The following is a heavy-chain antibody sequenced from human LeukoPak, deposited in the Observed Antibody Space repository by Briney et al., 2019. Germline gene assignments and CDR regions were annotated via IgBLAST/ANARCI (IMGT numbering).Heavy chain of an antibody. V-gene: IGHV3-48*03. J-gene: IGHJ3*02. CDR3: ARDVSSSTRAFDI. D-gene: IGHD2-8*01. CDR2: ISSSASHT. Sequence: GGSLRLSCAASGFTLSTYEMTWVRQAPGKGLEWVSFISSSASHTFYADSVKGRFTIFRDTAKNSLYLQMNNLRGEDTAVYYCARDVSSSTRAFDIWGQGTMVAVS. CDR1: GFTLSTYE.